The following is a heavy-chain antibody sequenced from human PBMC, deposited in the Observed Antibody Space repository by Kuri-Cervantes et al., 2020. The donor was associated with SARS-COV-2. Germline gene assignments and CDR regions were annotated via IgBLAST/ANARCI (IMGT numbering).Heavy chain of an antibody. Sequence: ASVKVSCKAPETTFPNYDINWVRQATGQGLEWMGWISAYNGNTNYAQKLQGRVTTTTDTSTSTAYMELRSLRSDDTAVYYCARGGYRFGELGYNWFDPWGQGTLVTVSS. J-gene: IGHJ5*02. CDR2: ISAYNGNT. CDR3: ARGGYRFGELGYNWFDP. V-gene: IGHV1-18*01. CDR1: ETTFPNYD. D-gene: IGHD3-10*01.